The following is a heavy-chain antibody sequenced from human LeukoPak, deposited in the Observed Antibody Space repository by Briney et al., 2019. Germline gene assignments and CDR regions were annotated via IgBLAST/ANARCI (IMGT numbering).Heavy chain of an antibody. D-gene: IGHD3-10*01. Sequence: PGGSLRLSCTVSGFSLSSYALSWVRRAPGKGLEWVSATSSSDAGKYYADSVRGRFTISRDNSKNTLYLQMNCLRAEDTAVYYCAKGGSITMVRGINYYYYYMDVWGKGTTVTVSS. J-gene: IGHJ6*03. V-gene: IGHV3-23*01. CDR2: TSSSDAGK. CDR1: GFSLSSYA. CDR3: AKGGSITMVRGINYYYYYMDV.